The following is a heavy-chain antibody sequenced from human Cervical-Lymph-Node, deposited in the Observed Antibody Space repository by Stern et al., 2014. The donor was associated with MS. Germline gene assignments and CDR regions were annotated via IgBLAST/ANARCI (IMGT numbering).Heavy chain of an antibody. CDR3: TRVQRERRALDHFDP. CDR2: INPKSGTT. Sequence: VQLVQYGAEVKKPGASVKVSCEASGFTFTTHYMHWIRQAPGEGLAWGGMINPKSGTTSYARQFQGRVIITRDTSTSTIYMELTGLRSEDTALYFCTRVQRERRALDHFDPWGQGTLVTVSS. J-gene: IGHJ5*02. V-gene: IGHV1-46*03. CDR1: GFTFTTHY. D-gene: IGHD1-1*01.